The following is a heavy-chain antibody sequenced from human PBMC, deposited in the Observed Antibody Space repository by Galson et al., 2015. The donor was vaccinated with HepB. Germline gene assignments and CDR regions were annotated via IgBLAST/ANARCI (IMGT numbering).Heavy chain of an antibody. J-gene: IGHJ3*02. V-gene: IGHV1-2*02. CDR2: INPNSGGT. D-gene: IGHD3-10*01. CDR3: AREGMVRGVNTPDAFDI. CDR1: GYTFTGYY. Sequence: SVKVSCKASGYTFTGYYMHWVRQAPGQGLEWMGWINPNSGGTNYAQKFQGRVTMTRDTSISTAYMELSRLRSDDTAVYYCAREGMVRGVNTPDAFDIWGQGTMVTVSS.